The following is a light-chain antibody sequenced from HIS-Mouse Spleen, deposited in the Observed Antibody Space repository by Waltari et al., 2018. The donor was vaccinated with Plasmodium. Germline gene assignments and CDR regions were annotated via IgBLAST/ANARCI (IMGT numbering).Light chain of an antibody. J-gene: IGKJ1*01. CDR3: QQSYSTWT. Sequence: DIQMTQSPSSLSASVGDRVTITCRASQSISSYLNWYQQKPEKAPKLLIYAASSLQSGVPSRFSGSGSGTDFTLTISSLQPEYFATYYCQQSYSTWTFGQGTKVEIK. CDR2: AAS. CDR1: QSISSY. V-gene: IGKV1-39*01.